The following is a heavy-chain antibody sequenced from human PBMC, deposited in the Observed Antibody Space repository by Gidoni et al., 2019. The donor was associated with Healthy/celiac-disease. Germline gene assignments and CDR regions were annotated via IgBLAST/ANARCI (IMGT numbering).Heavy chain of an antibody. V-gene: IGHV4-4*02. J-gene: IGHJ5*02. Sequence: QVQLQESGPGLVKPSGTLSLTCAVSGGSTSSSNWWSWVRQPPGKGLEWIGEIYHRGSTNYNPSLKSRVTISVDKSKNPFSLKLSSGTAADTAVYYCARVGGWYHNWFDPWGQGTLVTVSS. CDR2: IYHRGST. CDR1: GGSTSSSNW. D-gene: IGHD6-19*01. CDR3: ARVGGWYHNWFDP.